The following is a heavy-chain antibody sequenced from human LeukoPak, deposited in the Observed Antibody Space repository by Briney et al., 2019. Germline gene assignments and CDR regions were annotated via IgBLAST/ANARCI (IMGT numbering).Heavy chain of an antibody. CDR2: INPNSGDT. CDR1: GYTFTDYY. D-gene: IGHD4-17*01. V-gene: IGHV1-2*02. J-gene: IGHJ4*02. Sequence: GASVKVSCKASGYTFTDYYMHWVRQAPGQGLEWMGWINPNSGDTNYAQKFQGRVTMARDTSISTAYMVLSRLRSDDTAVYYCARLLEYGDYVGFDYWGQGTLVTVSS. CDR3: ARLLEYGDYVGFDY.